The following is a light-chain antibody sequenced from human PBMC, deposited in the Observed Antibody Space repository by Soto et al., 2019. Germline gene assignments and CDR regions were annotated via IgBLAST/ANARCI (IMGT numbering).Light chain of an antibody. CDR3: QVYTTSPQT. Sequence: EVVLTQSPGTLSLSPGERATLSCRSSQTVGSDYLAWYQQKPDQAPRLLIYDAFNRAAGIPDRFSGSGSGTDFTLTISRLEPEDFAVYYCQVYTTSPQTVGQGTKVDIK. V-gene: IGKV3-20*01. CDR2: DAF. J-gene: IGKJ1*01. CDR1: QTVGSDY.